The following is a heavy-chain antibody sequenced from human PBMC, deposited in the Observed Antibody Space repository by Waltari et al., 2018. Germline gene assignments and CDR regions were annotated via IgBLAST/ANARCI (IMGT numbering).Heavy chain of an antibody. CDR2: IYSGGST. V-gene: IGHV3-53*01. CDR3: ARDLGYSSGWFDY. CDR1: GFTVSSNY. D-gene: IGHD6-19*01. J-gene: IGHJ4*02. Sequence: EVQLVESGGGLIHPGGSLRLSCAASGFTVSSNYLSWARQAPGKGLEWVSVIYSGGSTYYADSVKGRFTISRDNSKNTLYLQMNSLRAEDTAVYYCARDLGYSSGWFDYWGQGTLVTVSS.